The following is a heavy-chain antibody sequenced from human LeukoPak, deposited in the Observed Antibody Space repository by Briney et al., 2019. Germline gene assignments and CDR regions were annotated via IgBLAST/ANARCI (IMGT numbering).Heavy chain of an antibody. J-gene: IGHJ4*02. V-gene: IGHV3-21*01. Sequence: GASLRLSCAASGFTFTTYNMIWVRQAPGKGLEWVSSIRGSSNYVHYADSVRGRFTISRDNAKNSLYLQMNSLRAEDTAVYYCARLDISAWFSDYWGQGTLVTVSS. D-gene: IGHD5-12*01. CDR2: IRGSSNYV. CDR1: GFTFTTYN. CDR3: ARLDISAWFSDY.